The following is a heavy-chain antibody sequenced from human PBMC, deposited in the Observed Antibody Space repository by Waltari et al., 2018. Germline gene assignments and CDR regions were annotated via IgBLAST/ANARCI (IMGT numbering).Heavy chain of an antibody. CDR2: ISFDGREK. CDR3: ASHAMDV. CDR1: GLTLSKYA. J-gene: IGHJ6*02. Sequence: QVQLVEYGGGVVKPGGSRRLSCEASGLTLSKYAIHGVRQVPGKGLEWVAVISFDGREKHYGDSVKGRFTTSRDNSKNIVYLQLNSLRVDDTATYHCASHAMDVWGQGTTVTVS. V-gene: IGHV3-30*03.